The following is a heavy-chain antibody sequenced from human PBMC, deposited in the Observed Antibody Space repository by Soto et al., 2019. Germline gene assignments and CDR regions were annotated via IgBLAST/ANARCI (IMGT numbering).Heavy chain of an antibody. CDR3: ARSVAVPGLSIDY. V-gene: IGHV4-59*01. CDR2: VYYNESN. D-gene: IGHD6-19*01. CDR1: GGSISGSY. J-gene: IGHJ4*02. Sequence: SETLSLTCSVSGGSISGSYWSWIRQSPGKGLEWLGYVYYNESNSYSPSLRSRVSISVDTSRNEVALTMSSVTAADTAMYFCARSVAVPGLSIDYWGQGTQVTVSS.